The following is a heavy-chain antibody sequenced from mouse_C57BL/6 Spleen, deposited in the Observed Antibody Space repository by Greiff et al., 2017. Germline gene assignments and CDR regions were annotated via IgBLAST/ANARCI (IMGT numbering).Heavy chain of an antibody. J-gene: IGHJ3*01. CDR2: ISYDGSN. CDR3: ARDRYYGSTWFAY. V-gene: IGHV3-6*01. Sequence: ESGPGLVKPSQSLSLTCSVTGYSITSGYYWNWIRQFPGNKLEWMGYISYDGSNNYNPSLKNRISITRDTSKNQFFLKLNSVTTEDTATYYCARDRYYGSTWFAYWGQGTLVTVSA. D-gene: IGHD1-1*01. CDR1: GYSITSGYY.